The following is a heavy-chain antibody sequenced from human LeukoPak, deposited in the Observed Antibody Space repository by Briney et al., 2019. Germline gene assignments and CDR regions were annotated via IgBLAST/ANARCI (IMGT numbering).Heavy chain of an antibody. CDR3: ANGVVPAAPFDY. J-gene: IGHJ4*02. CDR1: GFTFSSYA. Sequence: PGGSLRLSCAASGFTFSSYAMSWVRQAPGKGLDWVSAISGSASSTYYADSVKGRFTISRDNSKNTLYLQMNSLRAEDTAVYYCANGVVPAAPFDYWGQGTLVTVSS. V-gene: IGHV3-23*01. CDR2: ISGSASST. D-gene: IGHD2-2*01.